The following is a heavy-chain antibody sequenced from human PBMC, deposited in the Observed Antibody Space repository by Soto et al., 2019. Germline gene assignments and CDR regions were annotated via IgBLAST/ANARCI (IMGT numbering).Heavy chain of an antibody. Sequence: VGSLRLSCAASGFTFSSYWMSWVRQAPGKGLEWVANIRQDGSEKYYVDSVKGRFTISRDNAKNSPYLQMNSLRAEDTAVYYCAREVATIPDDNWYFDLWGRGTLVTVSS. J-gene: IGHJ2*01. CDR2: IRQDGSEK. CDR3: AREVATIPDDNWYFDL. D-gene: IGHD5-12*01. CDR1: GFTFSSYW. V-gene: IGHV3-7*03.